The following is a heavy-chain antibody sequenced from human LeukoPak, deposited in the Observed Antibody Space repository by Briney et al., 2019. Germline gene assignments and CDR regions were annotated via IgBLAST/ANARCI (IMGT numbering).Heavy chain of an antibody. V-gene: IGHV3-30*04. CDR1: GFTFSSYA. Sequence: PGGSLRLSCAASGFTFSSYAMHWVRQAPGKGLEWVAVISSDGSNKYYADSVKGRFTISRDNSKNTLYLQMNSLRADDTAVYYCARDQITTVRGIIACSTPYYDYHYMDVWGKGTTVTVSS. CDR3: ARDQITTVRGIIACSTPYYDYHYMDV. J-gene: IGHJ6*03. CDR2: ISSDGSNK. D-gene: IGHD3-10*01.